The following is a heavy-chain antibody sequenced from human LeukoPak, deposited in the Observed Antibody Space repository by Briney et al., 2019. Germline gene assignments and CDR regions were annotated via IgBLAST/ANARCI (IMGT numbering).Heavy chain of an antibody. Sequence: GGSLRLSCAASGFTFSSYAMSWVRQAPGKGLEWVSAISGSGGSTYYADSVKGRFTISRDNSKNTLYLQMGSLRAEDMAVYYCARGGAYGDYLHYWGQGTLVTVSS. CDR3: ARGGAYGDYLHY. V-gene: IGHV3-23*01. CDR2: ISGSGGST. D-gene: IGHD4-17*01. J-gene: IGHJ4*02. CDR1: GFTFSSYA.